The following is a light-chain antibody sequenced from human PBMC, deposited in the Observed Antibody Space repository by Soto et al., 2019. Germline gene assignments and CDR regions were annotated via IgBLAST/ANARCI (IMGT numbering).Light chain of an antibody. CDR1: QSVSSY. CDR2: DAS. V-gene: IGKV3-20*01. Sequence: EIVLTQSPATLSLSPGEIATLSCRASQSVSSYLAWYQQKPGQAPRLLIYDASSRATGIPDRFSGSGSGTDFTLTISRLEPEDFAVYYCQQYGSSPRTFGQGTKVDIK. J-gene: IGKJ1*01. CDR3: QQYGSSPRT.